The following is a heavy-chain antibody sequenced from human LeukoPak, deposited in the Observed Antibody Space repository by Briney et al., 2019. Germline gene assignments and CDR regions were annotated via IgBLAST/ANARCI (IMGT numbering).Heavy chain of an antibody. D-gene: IGHD6-19*01. CDR3: AKHRIVVAGTDNWFDP. CDR1: GGSISSSSYY. Sequence: SETLSLTCTVSGGSISSSSYYWGWIRQPPGKGLEWIGSIYYSGSTYYNPSLKSRVTISVDTSKNQFSLKLRSVTAADTAVFYCAKHRIVVAGTDNWFDPWGQGTLVTVSS. J-gene: IGHJ5*02. CDR2: IYYSGST. V-gene: IGHV4-39*01.